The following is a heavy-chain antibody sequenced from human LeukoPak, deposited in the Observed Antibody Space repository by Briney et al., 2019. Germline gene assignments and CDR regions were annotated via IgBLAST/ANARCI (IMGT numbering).Heavy chain of an antibody. V-gene: IGHV3-7*01. Sequence: GGSLRLSCAASGFNFSTYTMNWVRQAPGKGLEWVANIKQDGSEKYYVDSVKGRFTISRDNAKNSLYLQMNSLRAEDTAVYYCARVKHAEAYCSGGSCLFSYFDYWGQGTLVTVSS. CDR3: ARVKHAEAYCSGGSCLFSYFDY. CDR1: GFNFSTYT. J-gene: IGHJ4*02. D-gene: IGHD2-15*01. CDR2: IKQDGSEK.